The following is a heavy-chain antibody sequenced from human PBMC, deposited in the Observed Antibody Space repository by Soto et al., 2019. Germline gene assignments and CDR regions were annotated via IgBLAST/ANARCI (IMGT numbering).Heavy chain of an antibody. CDR1: CGSISSVGYY. J-gene: IGHJ5*02. V-gene: IGHV4-31*01. CDR3: ARVPGP. Sequence: PSETLSLTCTVSCGSISSVGYYWSWIRQHPGKCLEWIGYIYYIGIXXYNPSLKXXVTISVDTSNXQFSLXLISVTAADTAVYYCARVPGPWRQGTLVTVSS. CDR2: IYYIGIX.